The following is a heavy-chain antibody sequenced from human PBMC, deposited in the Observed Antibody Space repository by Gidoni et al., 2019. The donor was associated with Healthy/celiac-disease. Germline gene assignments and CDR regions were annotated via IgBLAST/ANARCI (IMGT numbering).Heavy chain of an antibody. CDR1: GATFSSYA. Sequence: QVQLVQSGAEVKKPGSSVKVSCKASGATFSSYAISWVRQAHGQGLELMGGIIPIFGTANYAQKFQGRVTITADESTSTAYMELSSLRSEDTAVYYCAREVEGSGLGAWGQGTLVTVSS. CDR2: IIPIFGTA. CDR3: AREVEGSGLGA. V-gene: IGHV1-69*01. D-gene: IGHD3-10*01. J-gene: IGHJ5*02.